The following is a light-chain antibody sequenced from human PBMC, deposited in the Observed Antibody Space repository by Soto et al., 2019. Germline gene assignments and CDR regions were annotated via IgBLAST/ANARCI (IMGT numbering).Light chain of an antibody. V-gene: IGKV1-6*01. J-gene: IGKJ1*01. CDR1: QAIRND. Sequence: AIQMTQSPSSLSASVGDRVIITCRASQAIRNDLGWYQQKPGKAPKLLIYTASTLQSGVPSRFTGSGSGADFTLTIRSLQHEDSATYYCLHHYSYPRTFGQGTKVDIK. CDR3: LHHYSYPRT. CDR2: TAS.